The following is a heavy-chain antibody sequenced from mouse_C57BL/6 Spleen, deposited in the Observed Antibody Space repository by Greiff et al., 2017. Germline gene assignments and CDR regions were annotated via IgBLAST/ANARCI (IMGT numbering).Heavy chain of an antibody. V-gene: IGHV1-59*01. CDR3: ARPNYYGSSYPYY. J-gene: IGHJ2*01. CDR1: GYTFTSYW. CDR2: IDPSDSYT. D-gene: IGHD1-1*01. Sequence: QVQLQQPGAELVRPGTSVKLSCKASGYTFTSYWMHWVKQRPGPGLEWIGVIDPSDSYTNYNQQFKGKATLTVDTSSSTAYMQLSSLTSEDSAVYYCARPNYYGSSYPYYWGQGTTLTGSS.